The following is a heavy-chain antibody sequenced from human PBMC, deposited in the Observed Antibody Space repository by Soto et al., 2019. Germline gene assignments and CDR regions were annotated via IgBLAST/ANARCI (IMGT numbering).Heavy chain of an antibody. V-gene: IGHV4-34*01. CDR1: GGSFSGYS. Sequence: QVQLQQWGAGLLKPSETLSLTCAVYGGSFSGYSWSRIRQPPGKGLEWIGEMNRGGGTNYSPSLKSRVTISVDTSKKQFSLKLSSVTAADTAVYYCARGFRGASSNWLDYWGQGTLVTVSS. CDR2: MNRGGGT. D-gene: IGHD3-10*01. CDR3: ARGFRGASSNWLDY. J-gene: IGHJ5*01.